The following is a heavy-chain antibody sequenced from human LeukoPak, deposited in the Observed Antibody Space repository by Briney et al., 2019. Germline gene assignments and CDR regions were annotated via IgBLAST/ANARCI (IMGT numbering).Heavy chain of an antibody. Sequence: SETLSLTCTVSGYSISSGYYWGWIRQPPGKGLEWIWSIYHSGSTYYNPSLKSRVTISVDTSKNQFSLKLSSVTAADTAVYYCARDRVTMVRGVIISGGWFDPWGQGTLVTVSS. D-gene: IGHD3-10*01. CDR2: IYHSGST. J-gene: IGHJ5*02. V-gene: IGHV4-38-2*02. CDR1: GYSISSGYY. CDR3: ARDRVTMVRGVIISGGWFDP.